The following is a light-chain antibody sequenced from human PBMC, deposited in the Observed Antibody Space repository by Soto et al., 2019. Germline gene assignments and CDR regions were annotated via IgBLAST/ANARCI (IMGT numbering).Light chain of an antibody. CDR2: EVS. V-gene: IGLV2-14*01. Sequence: QSALTQPASVSGSPGQSITISCTGTSTDVGGYSYVSWYQQHPDKAPKLMIYEVSNRPSGVSNRFSGSKSGNTASLTVSGLQTEDEADYYCSSFTSINTWVFGGGTKLTVL. J-gene: IGLJ3*02. CDR1: STDVGGYSY. CDR3: SSFTSINTWV.